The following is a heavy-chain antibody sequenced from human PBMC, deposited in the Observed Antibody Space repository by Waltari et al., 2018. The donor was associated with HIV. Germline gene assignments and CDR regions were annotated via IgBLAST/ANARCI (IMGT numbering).Heavy chain of an antibody. J-gene: IGHJ4*02. CDR1: IHTFDNYG. CDR3: TSGPQNGWFVD. Sequence: QAELVQSGAEVKKPGDSVRISCNTSIHTFDNYGIYWLRQAPGQSLQWLGWIHPHSHVPRYSPDFEDRVTITRDPSLNVIYMGISSLTSEDTAVYFCTSGPQNGWFVDWGQGTLVSVS. CDR2: IHPHSHVP. V-gene: IGHV1-8*01. D-gene: IGHD6-19*01.